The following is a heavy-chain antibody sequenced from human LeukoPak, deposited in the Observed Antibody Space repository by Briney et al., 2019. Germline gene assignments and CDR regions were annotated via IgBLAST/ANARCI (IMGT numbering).Heavy chain of an antibody. CDR1: GFTFSTYA. CDR2: VLHDGSNE. CDR3: ARDNYGFDY. D-gene: IGHD3-16*01. Sequence: GGSLRLSCAASGFTFSTYAMHWVRQAPGKGLEWMAVVLHDGSNEYYADSVKGRFTISRDNSKNTLHLQMNSLRAEDTAVYYCARDNYGFDYWGQGTLVTVSS. V-gene: IGHV3-30-3*01. J-gene: IGHJ4*02.